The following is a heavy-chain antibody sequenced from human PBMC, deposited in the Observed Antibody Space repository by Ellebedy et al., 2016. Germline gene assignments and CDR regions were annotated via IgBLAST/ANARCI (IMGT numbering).Heavy chain of an antibody. V-gene: IGHV1-2*02. CDR3: ARDRYYDSSGYSH. D-gene: IGHD3-22*01. CDR2: INPNSGGT. Sequence: ASVKVSXKASGYTFTGYYMHWVRQAPGQGLEWMGWINPNSGGTNYAQKFQGRVTMTRDTSISTAYMELSRLRSDDTAVYYCARDRYYDSSGYSHWGQGTLVTVSS. J-gene: IGHJ4*02. CDR1: GYTFTGYY.